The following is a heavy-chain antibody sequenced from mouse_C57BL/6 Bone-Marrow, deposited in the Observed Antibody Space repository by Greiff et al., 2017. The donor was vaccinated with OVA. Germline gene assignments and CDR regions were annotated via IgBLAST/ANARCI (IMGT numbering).Heavy chain of an antibody. J-gene: IGHJ3*01. CDR2: IYPRSGNT. Sequence: QVHVKQSGAELARPGASVKLSCKASGYTFTSYGISWVKQRTGQGLEWIGEIYPRSGNTYYNEKLKGKATLTADKSSSTAYMELRSLTSEDSAVYFCARGTYWGQGTLVTVSA. V-gene: IGHV1-81*01. CDR1: GYTFTSYG. CDR3: ARGTY.